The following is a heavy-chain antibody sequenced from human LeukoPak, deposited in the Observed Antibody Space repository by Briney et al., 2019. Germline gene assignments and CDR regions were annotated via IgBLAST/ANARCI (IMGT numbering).Heavy chain of an antibody. V-gene: IGHV3-33*01. Sequence: GGSLRLSCAASGFTFSSYGMHWVRQAPGKGLEWVEVIWYDGSNKYYADSVKGRFTISRDNSKNTLYLQMNSLRAEDTAVYYCARAGDIVVVPAATNPNFDYWGQGTLVTVSS. CDR1: GFTFSSYG. J-gene: IGHJ4*02. CDR3: ARAGDIVVVPAATNPNFDY. D-gene: IGHD2-2*01. CDR2: IWYDGSNK.